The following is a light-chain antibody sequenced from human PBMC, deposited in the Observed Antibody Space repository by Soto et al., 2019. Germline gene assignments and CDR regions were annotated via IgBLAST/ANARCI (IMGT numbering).Light chain of an antibody. V-gene: IGLV2-23*01. J-gene: IGLJ1*01. CDR1: SSNVGSYNL. CDR3: CSYASSSTYV. Sequence: QSALTQPASVSGSPGQSITISCTGTSSNVGSYNLVSWYQQHPGKAPKLMIYEDSKRTSGVTTRFSGSKSGNTASLTISGLQAEDEADYYCCSYASSSTYVFGTGTKLTVL. CDR2: EDS.